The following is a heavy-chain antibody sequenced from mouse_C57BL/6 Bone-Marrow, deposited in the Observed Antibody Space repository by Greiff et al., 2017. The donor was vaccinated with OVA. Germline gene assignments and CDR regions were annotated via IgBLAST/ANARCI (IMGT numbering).Heavy chain of an antibody. Sequence: QVQLQQSGPELARPWASVKISCQAFYTFSRRVHFAIRDTNYWMQWVKQRPGQGLDWIGANYPGYGGTSYKQKFKGKATVTADKSTSTADLQLHSLTSEDAAVYYCASSQLGRGDAMDDWGQGTSVTVSS. V-gene: IGHV1-87*01. CDR1: YTFSRRVH. D-gene: IGHD4-1*02. CDR2: GQGLDWIG. J-gene: IGHJ4*01. CDR3: SEDAAVYYCASSQLGRGDAMDD.